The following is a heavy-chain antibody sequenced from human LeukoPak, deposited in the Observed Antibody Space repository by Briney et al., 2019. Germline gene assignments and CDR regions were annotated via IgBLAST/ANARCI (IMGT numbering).Heavy chain of an antibody. J-gene: IGHJ5*02. D-gene: IGHD2-2*01. CDR2: INPNSGGT. Sequence: ASVKVSCKASGYTFTGYYMHWVRQAPGQWLEWMAWINPNSGGTNYAQKFQGRVTMTRDTSISTAYMELSRLRSDDTAVYYCAREGYCSSTSCYDWFDPWGQGTLVTVSS. CDR1: GYTFTGYY. V-gene: IGHV1-2*02. CDR3: AREGYCSSTSCYDWFDP.